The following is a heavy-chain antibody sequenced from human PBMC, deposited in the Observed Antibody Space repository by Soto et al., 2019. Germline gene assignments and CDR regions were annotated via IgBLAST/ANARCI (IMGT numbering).Heavy chain of an antibody. CDR1: GYTFTSYY. D-gene: IGHD2-21*02. J-gene: IGHJ4*02. Sequence: QVQLVQSGAEVKKPGASVKVSCKASGYTFTSYYVHWIRQAPGQGLEWMGIINASGGRTTYAPTFQGRVTMTRDTSTSTVYMELSSLTSEDTATYFCGRILPPATFDYWGQGTLVTVSS. V-gene: IGHV1-46*03. CDR3: GRILPPATFDY. CDR2: INASGGRT.